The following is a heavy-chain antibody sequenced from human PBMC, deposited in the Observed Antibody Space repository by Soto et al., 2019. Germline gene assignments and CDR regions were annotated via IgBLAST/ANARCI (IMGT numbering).Heavy chain of an antibody. V-gene: IGHV1-69*13. CDR2: IIPIFGTA. CDR3: ARVYCGGDCYSAFDI. CDR1: GGTFSSYA. J-gene: IGHJ3*02. D-gene: IGHD2-21*02. Sequence: SVKVSCKASGGTFSSYAISWVRQAPGQGLEWMGGIIPIFGTANYAQKFQGRVTITADESTSTAYMELSSLRSEDTAVYYCARVYCGGDCYSAFDIWGQGTMVTVS.